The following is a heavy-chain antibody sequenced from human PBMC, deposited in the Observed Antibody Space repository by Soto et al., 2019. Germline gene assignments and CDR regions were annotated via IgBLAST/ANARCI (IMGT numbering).Heavy chain of an antibody. D-gene: IGHD4-17*01. Sequence: VQLVQSGAEVKKPGSSVKVSCKASGGTFSSYSMNWVRQAPGKGLEWVSSISSSSSYIYYADSVKGRFTISRDNAKNSLYLQMNSLRAEDTAVYYCARGAGGNDYGDYAGYYYGMDVWGQGTTVTVSS. J-gene: IGHJ6*02. CDR2: ISSSSSYI. CDR1: GGTFSSYS. CDR3: ARGAGGNDYGDYAGYYYGMDV. V-gene: IGHV3-21*01.